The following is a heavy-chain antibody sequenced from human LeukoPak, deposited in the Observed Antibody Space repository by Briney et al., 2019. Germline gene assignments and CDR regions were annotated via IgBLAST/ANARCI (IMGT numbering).Heavy chain of an antibody. J-gene: IGHJ4*02. D-gene: IGHD6-6*01. CDR3: AREDSSSWGPFDY. CDR2: IYYSGST. V-gene: IGHV4-39*07. Sequence: SETLSLTCTSSGSVSSSSYYWGWIRQPPGKGLEWIGTIYYSGSTYYNPSLRSRITMSIDTSKNHFSLKLSSVTAADTGVYFCAREDSSSWGPFDYWGQGTLVTVSS. CDR1: SGSVSSSSYY.